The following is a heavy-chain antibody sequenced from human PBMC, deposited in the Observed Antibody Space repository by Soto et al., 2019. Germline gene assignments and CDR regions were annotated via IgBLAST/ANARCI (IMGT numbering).Heavy chain of an antibody. CDR3: AREGLITGTTYYYYGMDV. V-gene: IGHV4-59*01. CDR2: ISYSGST. Sequence: SETMSDTCTVSADSIMSTYWIWIRHPPEEGLEWIGYISYSGSTNYNPSLKSRVTISVDTSKNQFSLKLSSVTAADTAVYYCAREGLITGTTYYYYGMDVWGQGTTVTVS. D-gene: IGHD1-7*01. CDR1: ADSIMSTY. J-gene: IGHJ6*02.